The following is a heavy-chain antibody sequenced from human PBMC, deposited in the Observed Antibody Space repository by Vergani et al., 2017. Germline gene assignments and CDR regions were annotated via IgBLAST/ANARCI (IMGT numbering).Heavy chain of an antibody. CDR3: ARGYYGILTDYRY. Sequence: QVQVVQSGAEVKKSGASVKVSCKTSGYTFSNYYMHWVRRTPGQGLEWMGIINPSGGHTNYAQKFQGRVTMNRDTSTSTVYMELSSLRSEDTAIYYCARGYYGILTDYRYWGQGALVTVSA. D-gene: IGHD3-9*01. CDR2: INPSGGHT. V-gene: IGHV1-46*03. J-gene: IGHJ4*02. CDR1: GYTFSNYY.